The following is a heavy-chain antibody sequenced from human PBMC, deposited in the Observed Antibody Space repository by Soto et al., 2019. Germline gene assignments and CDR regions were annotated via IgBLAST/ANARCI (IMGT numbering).Heavy chain of an antibody. J-gene: IGHJ1*01. D-gene: IGHD3-10*01. CDR3: ARDRGEMGYPEYDPH. V-gene: IGHV3-53*01. Sequence: EVQLVESGGGLIQPGGSLRLSCAASGFTVSSNYMSWVRQAPGKGLEWVAVIYSGGSTYYEDSVKGRFTISRDNSKNTRYLQMNSLRAEDTAVYYLARDRGEMGYPEYDPHWGPGTRVTVSS. CDR1: GFTVSSNY. CDR2: IYSGGST.